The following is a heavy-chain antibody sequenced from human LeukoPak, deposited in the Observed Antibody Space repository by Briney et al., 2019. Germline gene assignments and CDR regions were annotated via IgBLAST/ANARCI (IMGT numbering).Heavy chain of an antibody. Sequence: ASVKVSCKACGYTFTSYDIHWVRQAPGQGLEWMGIINPSGGSTSYAQKFQGRVTMTGDTSTSAVYMELSRLKSEDTAVFYCARGIGRHLPTGYWGQGTLVTVSS. CDR1: GYTFTSYD. V-gene: IGHV1-46*01. CDR2: INPSGGST. D-gene: IGHD2-2*01. J-gene: IGHJ4*02. CDR3: ARGIGRHLPTGY.